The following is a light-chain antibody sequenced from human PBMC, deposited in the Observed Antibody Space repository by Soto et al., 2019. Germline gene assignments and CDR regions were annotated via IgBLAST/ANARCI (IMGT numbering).Light chain of an antibody. CDR2: STN. Sequence: QTVVTQEPSFSVSPGGTATLTCALSSGSVSTSYYPSWYQHTPGQSPRALIYSTNTRSSGVPDRFSGSILGTKAALTITGAQADDESDYYCVLYMGSGIWVFGGGTKLTVL. V-gene: IGLV8-61*01. CDR3: VLYMGSGIWV. J-gene: IGLJ3*02. CDR1: SGSVSTSYY.